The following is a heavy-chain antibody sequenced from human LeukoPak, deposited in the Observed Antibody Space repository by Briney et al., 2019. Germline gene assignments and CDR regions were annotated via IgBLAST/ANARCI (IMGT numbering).Heavy chain of an antibody. CDR1: GGPISSYH. CDR2: IYYTGST. CDR3: TRSLGVVIHGGMDV. J-gene: IGHJ6*02. D-gene: IGHD3-3*01. V-gene: IGHV4-59*01. Sequence: PSETLSLTCTVSGGPISSYHWSWIRQPPGKGLQWVGHIYYTGSTNYNPSLKSRLTISLDTSKNQFSLKLSSVTAADTAVYYCTRSLGVVIHGGMDVWGQGTTVTVSS.